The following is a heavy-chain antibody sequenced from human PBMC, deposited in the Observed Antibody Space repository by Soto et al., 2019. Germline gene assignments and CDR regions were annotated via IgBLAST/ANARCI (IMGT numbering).Heavy chain of an antibody. CDR2: IYSGGST. J-gene: IGHJ3*02. D-gene: IGHD3-22*01. V-gene: IGHV3-53*01. CDR1: GFTVSSNY. CDR3: ARASHYYDSSGYYYSDAFDI. Sequence: SLRLSCAASGFTVSSNYMSWVRQAPGKGLEWVSVIYSGGSTYYADSVKGRFTISRDNSKNTLYLQMNSLRAEDTAVYYCARASHYYDSSGYYYSDAFDIWGQGTMVTVSS.